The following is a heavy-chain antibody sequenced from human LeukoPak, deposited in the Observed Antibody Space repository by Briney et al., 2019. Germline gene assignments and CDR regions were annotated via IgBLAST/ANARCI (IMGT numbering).Heavy chain of an antibody. CDR1: GGSISSGGYF. CDR3: ALGNCPTTSCYPGVAFDI. D-gene: IGHD2-2*01. J-gene: IGHJ3*02. V-gene: IGHV4-61*02. Sequence: SETLSLTCTVSGGSISSGGYFWSWIRQPAGKGLEWIGRFYASGSTNYNPSLQSRVTISVDTSKNQFSLKLTSVTAADTAVYYCALGNCPTTSCYPGVAFDIWGQGTMVTVSS. CDR2: FYASGST.